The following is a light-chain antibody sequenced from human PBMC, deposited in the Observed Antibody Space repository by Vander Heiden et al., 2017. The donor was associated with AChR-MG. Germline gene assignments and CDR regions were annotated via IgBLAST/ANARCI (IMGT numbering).Light chain of an antibody. CDR1: QSISSY. CDR3: QQYGSSRT. J-gene: IGKJ4*02. Sequence: EIMLTQSPGTLSLSPGERATLSCRASQSISSYLAWYLQKPGQAPRLLISGASRRATGIPDRFSGSGSGTDFTLTISRLEPEDFAVYYCQQYGSSRTFGGGTKVEIK. V-gene: IGKV3-20*01. CDR2: GAS.